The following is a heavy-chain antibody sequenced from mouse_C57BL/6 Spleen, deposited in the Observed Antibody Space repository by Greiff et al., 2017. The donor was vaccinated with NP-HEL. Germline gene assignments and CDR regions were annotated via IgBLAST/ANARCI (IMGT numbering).Heavy chain of an antibody. Sequence: QVQLQQPGAELVKPGASVKLSCKASGYTFTSYWMHWVKQRPGRGLEWIGRIDPNSGGTKYNEKFKSKATLTVDKPSSTAYMQLSSLTSEDAAVDYCAREGHYYYGSSYGFAYWGQGTLVTVSA. V-gene: IGHV1-72*01. CDR2: IDPNSGGT. J-gene: IGHJ3*01. D-gene: IGHD1-1*01. CDR1: GYTFTSYW. CDR3: AREGHYYYGSSYGFAY.